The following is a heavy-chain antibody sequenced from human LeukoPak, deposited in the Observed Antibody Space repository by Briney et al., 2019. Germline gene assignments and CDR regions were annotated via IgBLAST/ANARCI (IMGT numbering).Heavy chain of an antibody. J-gene: IGHJ6*02. CDR2: INHSGST. CDR1: GGSFSGYY. V-gene: IGHV4-34*01. D-gene: IGHD4-11*01. CDR3: ARHYEATVFYYYGMDV. Sequence: PSETLSLTCAVYGGSFSGYYWSWIRQPPGKGLEWIGEINHSGSTNYNPSLKSRVTISVDTSKNQFSLKLSSVTAADTAVYYCARHYEATVFYYYGMDVWGQGTTVTVSS.